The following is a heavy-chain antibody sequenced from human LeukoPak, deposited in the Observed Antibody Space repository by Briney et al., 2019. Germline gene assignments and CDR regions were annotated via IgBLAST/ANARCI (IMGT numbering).Heavy chain of an antibody. CDR1: GFTFSSYS. J-gene: IGHJ4*02. CDR2: IYSGGST. V-gene: IGHV3-66*01. CDR3: ARETPMVWYDSSGYFDY. Sequence: GGSLRLSCAASGFTFSSYSMSWVRQAPGKGLEWVSVIYSGGSTYYADSVKGRFTISRDNSKNTLYLQMNSLRAEDTAVYYCARETPMVWYDSSGYFDYWGQGTLVTVSS. D-gene: IGHD3-22*01.